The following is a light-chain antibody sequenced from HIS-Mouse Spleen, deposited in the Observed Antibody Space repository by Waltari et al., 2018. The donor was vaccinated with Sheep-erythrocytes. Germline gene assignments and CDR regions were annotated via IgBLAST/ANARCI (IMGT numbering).Light chain of an antibody. CDR3: CSYAGSSTPWV. V-gene: IGLV2-23*01. CDR1: SSDVGGYNL. J-gene: IGLJ3*02. CDR2: EGS. Sequence: QSALTQPASVSGSPGQSITISCTGTSSDVGGYNLVSWYQQHPGKAPKLMIYEGSKRPSGVSNRFSGSKSGNTASLTLSGLQAEDEADYYCCSYAGSSTPWVFGGGTKLTVL.